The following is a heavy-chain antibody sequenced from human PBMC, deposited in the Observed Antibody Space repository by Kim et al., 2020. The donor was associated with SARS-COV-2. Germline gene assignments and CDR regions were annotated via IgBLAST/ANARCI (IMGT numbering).Heavy chain of an antibody. V-gene: IGHV3-23*01. Sequence: GGSLRLSCAASGFTFNSYAMSWVRRAPGKGLEWVSTISGSGGSTYYADSVKGRFAISRDNSKSTLYLHMNSLGAEDTAFYYCAKEGGAVAGFFFDSWGQG. CDR3: AKEGGAVAGFFFDS. J-gene: IGHJ4*02. CDR2: ISGSGGST. CDR1: GFTFNSYA. D-gene: IGHD6-19*01.